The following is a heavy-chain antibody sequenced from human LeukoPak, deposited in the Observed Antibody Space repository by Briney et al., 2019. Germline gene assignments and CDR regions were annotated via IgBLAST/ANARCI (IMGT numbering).Heavy chain of an antibody. Sequence: GASVKVSCKASGYTFTGYYMHWVRQAPGQGLEWMGWINPNSGGTNYAQKFQGRVTMTRDTSISTAYMELSRLRSDDTAVYYCARVMTRYCSSTSCSTNWFDPWGQGTLVTVSS. J-gene: IGHJ5*02. V-gene: IGHV1-2*02. CDR1: GYTFTGYY. D-gene: IGHD2-2*02. CDR2: INPNSGGT. CDR3: ARVMTRYCSSTSCSTNWFDP.